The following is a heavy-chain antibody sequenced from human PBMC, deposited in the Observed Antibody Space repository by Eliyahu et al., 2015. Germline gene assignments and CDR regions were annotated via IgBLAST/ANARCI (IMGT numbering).Heavy chain of an antibody. CDR1: GGSFSGYY. CDR2: INHSGST. J-gene: IGHJ3*02. CDR3: ARGLDTTMVRGVHDAFDI. D-gene: IGHD3-10*01. V-gene: IGHV4-34*01. Sequence: QVQLQQXGAGLLXXXXTLSLTCAVYGGSFSGYYWXWIRXPPGKGLEWIGEINHSGSTNYNPSLKSRVTISVDTSKNQFSLKLSSVTAADTAVYYCARGLDTTMVRGVHDAFDIWGQGTMVTVSS.